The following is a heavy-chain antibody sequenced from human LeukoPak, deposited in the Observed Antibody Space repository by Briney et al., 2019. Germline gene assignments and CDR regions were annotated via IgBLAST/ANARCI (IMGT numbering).Heavy chain of an antibody. CDR3: ARDIGIAARLWVYYYYYYMDV. V-gene: IGHV3-20*04. CDR1: GFSFDDYG. D-gene: IGHD6-6*01. J-gene: IGHJ6*03. CDR2: INWNGGST. Sequence: GGSLRLSCAASGFSFDDYGMSWVRQAPGKGLEWVSGINWNGGSTGYADSVKGRFTISRDNAKNSLSLQMNSLRAEDTAVYYCARDIGIAARLWVYYYYYYMDVWGKGTTVTVSS.